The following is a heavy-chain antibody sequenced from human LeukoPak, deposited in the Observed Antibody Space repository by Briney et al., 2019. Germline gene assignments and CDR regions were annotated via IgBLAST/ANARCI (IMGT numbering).Heavy chain of an antibody. CDR2: ISSSGSTI. J-gene: IGHJ6*02. D-gene: IGHD3-22*01. CDR1: GFTFSDYY. CDR3: ARDQGGGYHYYCGMDV. V-gene: IGHV3-11*01. Sequence: GGSLRLSCAASGFTFSDYYMSWIRQAPGKGLEWVSYISSSGSTIYYADSVKGRFTISRDNAKNSLYLQMNSLRAEDTAVYYCARDQGGGYHYYCGMDVWGQGTTVTVSS.